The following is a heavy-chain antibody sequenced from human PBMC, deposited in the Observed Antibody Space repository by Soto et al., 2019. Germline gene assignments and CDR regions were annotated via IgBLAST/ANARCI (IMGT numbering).Heavy chain of an antibody. J-gene: IGHJ6*02. CDR2: ISYDGSNK. CDR1: GFTFSSYG. Sequence: QVQLVESGGGVVQPGRSLRLSCAASGFTFSSYGMHWVRQAPGKGLEWVAVISYDGSNKYYADSVKGRFTISRDNSKNTLYLQMNSLRAEDTAVYYCAKDVSHGGVLGYWVYYYYYGMDVWGQGTTVTVSS. D-gene: IGHD2-15*01. V-gene: IGHV3-30*18. CDR3: AKDVSHGGVLGYWVYYYYYGMDV.